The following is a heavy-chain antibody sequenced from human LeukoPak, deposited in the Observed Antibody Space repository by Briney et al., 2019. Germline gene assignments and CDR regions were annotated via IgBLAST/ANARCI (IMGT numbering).Heavy chain of an antibody. Sequence: PGRSLRLSCAASGFTFSSYAMNWVRQAPGKGLEWVAVISYDGSTTYYADSVKGRFTISRDNAKNSLYLQMNSLRAEDMALYYCARDSRYDFWSGYSFIDYWGQGTLVTVSS. CDR1: GFTFSSYA. V-gene: IGHV3-30-3*01. D-gene: IGHD3-3*01. CDR2: ISYDGSTT. J-gene: IGHJ4*02. CDR3: ARDSRYDFWSGYSFIDY.